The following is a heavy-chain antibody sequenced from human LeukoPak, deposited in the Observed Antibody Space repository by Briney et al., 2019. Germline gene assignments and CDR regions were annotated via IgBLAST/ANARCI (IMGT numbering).Heavy chain of an antibody. J-gene: IGHJ4*02. V-gene: IGHV3-7*01. D-gene: IGHD3-3*01. CDR1: AFIFSGHW. CDR2: IKQDASQE. Sequence: GGSLRLSCEGSAFIFSGHWMNWARQTPGKGPEWVAHIKQDASQEYHVDSVKGRFTISRDNAKNSLYLQMNSLRAEDTAVYYCARGVVYPAWSGPHWSDYWGQGALVTVSS. CDR3: ARGVVYPAWSGPHWSDY.